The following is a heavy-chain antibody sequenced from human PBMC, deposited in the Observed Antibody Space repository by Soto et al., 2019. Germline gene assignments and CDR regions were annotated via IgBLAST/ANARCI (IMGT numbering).Heavy chain of an antibody. CDR3: ARGLYSSAWYVSSANRYFDL. CDR2: ISYDGRNN. Sequence: QVQLVESGGGVVQPGRSLRLSCVASGFTLSGYALHWVRQAPGKGPEWVTVISYDGRNNIYADSVKGRFTISRDNSKNTLYLQMNSLSAEDTAVYYCARGLYSSAWYVSSANRYFDLWGRGTLVTVSS. J-gene: IGHJ2*01. D-gene: IGHD6-19*01. V-gene: IGHV3-30*04. CDR1: GFTLSGYA.